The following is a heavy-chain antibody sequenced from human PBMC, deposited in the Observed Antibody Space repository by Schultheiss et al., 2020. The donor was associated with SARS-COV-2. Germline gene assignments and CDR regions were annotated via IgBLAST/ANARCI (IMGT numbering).Heavy chain of an antibody. CDR3: AKALRYFDWSNSN. CDR2: ISSSGSTI. CDR1: GFTFSSYE. Sequence: GGSLRLSCAASGFTFSSYEMNWVRQAPGKGLEWVSYISSSGSTIYYADSVKGRFTISRDNAKNSLYLQMNSLRAEDTAVYYCAKALRYFDWSNSNWGQGTLVTVSS. J-gene: IGHJ4*02. V-gene: IGHV3-48*03. D-gene: IGHD3-9*01.